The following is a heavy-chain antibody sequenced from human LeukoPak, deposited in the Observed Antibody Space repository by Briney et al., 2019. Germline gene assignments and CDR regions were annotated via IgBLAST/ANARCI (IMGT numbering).Heavy chain of an antibody. CDR1: GGSFSGYY. D-gene: IGHD3-10*01. CDR3: ARRRITMVRGAGYYFDY. J-gene: IGHJ4*02. V-gene: IGHV4-34*01. Sequence: PSETLSLTCGVYGGSFSGYYWSWIRQPPGKGLEWIGEINHSGSTNYNPSLKSRVTISVDTSKNQFSLKLSSVTAADTAVYYCARRRITMVRGAGYYFDYWGQGTLVTVSS. CDR2: INHSGST.